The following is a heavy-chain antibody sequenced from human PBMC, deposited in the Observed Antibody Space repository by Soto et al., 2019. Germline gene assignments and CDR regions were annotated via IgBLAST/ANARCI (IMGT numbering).Heavy chain of an antibody. CDR1: GGSISSGGYY. V-gene: IGHV4-31*03. D-gene: IGHD2-2*01. J-gene: IGHJ5*02. Sequence: QVQLQESGPGLVKPSQTLSLTCTVSGGSISSGGYYWSWIRQHPGKGLEWIGYIYYRGSTHYNPSLKSRVTISVDTSKNQFSLKLSSVTAADTAVYYCARGYCSSTSCFDPWGQGTLVTVSS. CDR2: IYYRGST. CDR3: ARGYCSSTSCFDP.